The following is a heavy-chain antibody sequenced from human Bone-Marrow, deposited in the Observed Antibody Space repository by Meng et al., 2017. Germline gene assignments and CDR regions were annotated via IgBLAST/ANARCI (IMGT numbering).Heavy chain of an antibody. Sequence: SLKISCAASGFTFDDYAMHWVRQAPGKGLEWVSGISWNSGSIGYADSVKGRFTISRDNAKNSLYLQMNSLRAEDTALYYCATSSGDGYNPYYFDYWGQGTLVTVSS. J-gene: IGHJ4*02. D-gene: IGHD5-24*01. V-gene: IGHV3-9*01. CDR1: GFTFDDYA. CDR3: ATSSGDGYNPYYFDY. CDR2: ISWNSGSI.